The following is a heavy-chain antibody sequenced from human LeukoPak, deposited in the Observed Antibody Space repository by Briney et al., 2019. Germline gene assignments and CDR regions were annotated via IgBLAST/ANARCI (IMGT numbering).Heavy chain of an antibody. CDR2: IYYSGST. CDR1: GGSISSSSYY. Sequence: PSETLSLTCTVSGGSISSSSYYWGWIRQPPGKGLEWIGSIYYSGSTYYNPSLKSRVTISVDTSKNQFSLKLSSVTAADTAVYYCASPSKWELSDLGCWGRGTLVTVSS. J-gene: IGHJ4*01. CDR3: ASPSKWELSDLGC. V-gene: IGHV4-39*01. D-gene: IGHD1-26*01.